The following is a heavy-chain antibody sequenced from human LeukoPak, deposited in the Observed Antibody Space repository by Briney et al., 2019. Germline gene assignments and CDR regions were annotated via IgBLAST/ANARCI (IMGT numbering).Heavy chain of an antibody. CDR1: GYTFTSYG. J-gene: IGHJ4*02. V-gene: IGHV1-18*01. CDR3: ARIIYYGSGSYYSYFDY. D-gene: IGHD3-10*01. CDR2: ISAYNGNT. Sequence: ASVKVSCKASGYTFTSYGISWVRQAPGQGLEWMGWISAYNGNTNYAQKLQGRVTMTTDTSTSTAYMELRSLRSDDTAVYYCARIIYYGSGSYYSYFDYWGQGTLVIVSS.